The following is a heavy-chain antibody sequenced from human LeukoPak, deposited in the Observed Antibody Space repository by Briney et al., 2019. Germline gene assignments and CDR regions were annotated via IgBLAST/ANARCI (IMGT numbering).Heavy chain of an antibody. CDR1: GDSFSRYY. J-gene: IGHJ5*02. Sequence: SETLSLTCTVSGDSFSRYYWSWIRQPPGKGLEWIGYIYHSGSTYYNPSLKSRVTISVDRSKNQFSLKLSSVTAADTAVYYCARSKAHLSTSWYGTWFDPWGQGTLVTVSS. CDR3: ARSKAHLSTSWYGTWFDP. D-gene: IGHD2-2*01. CDR2: IYHSGST. V-gene: IGHV4-59*12.